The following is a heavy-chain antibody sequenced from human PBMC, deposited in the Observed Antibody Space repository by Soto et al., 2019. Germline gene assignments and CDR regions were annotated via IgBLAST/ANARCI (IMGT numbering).Heavy chain of an antibody. CDR1: GGTFSSYT. CDR2: IIPILGIA. V-gene: IGHV1-69*08. J-gene: IGHJ5*02. Sequence: QVQLVQSGAEVKKPGSSVKVSCKASGGTFSSYTISWVRQAPGQGREWMGRIIPILGIANYAQKFQGRVTITADKSTSTAYMELSSMRSEDTAVYYCARDQVRTAAVRFDPWGQGTLVTVSS. CDR3: ARDQVRTAAVRFDP. D-gene: IGHD6-13*01.